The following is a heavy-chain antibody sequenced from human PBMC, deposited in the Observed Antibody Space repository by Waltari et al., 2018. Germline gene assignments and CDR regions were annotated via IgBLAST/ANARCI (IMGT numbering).Heavy chain of an antibody. Sequence: QVQLVQSGAEVKKPGASVTVSCKASGYTFSSYDINWVRQATGQGLEWMGWVNANGETGYGQKFQGRVTMTREISKNTAYMYLSSLRSEDTAGYYCARVVPGPLNRFDPWGQGTMVTVSS. D-gene: IGHD2-2*01. CDR2: VNANGET. CDR1: GYTFSSYD. V-gene: IGHV1-8*01. CDR3: ARVVPGPLNRFDP. J-gene: IGHJ5*02.